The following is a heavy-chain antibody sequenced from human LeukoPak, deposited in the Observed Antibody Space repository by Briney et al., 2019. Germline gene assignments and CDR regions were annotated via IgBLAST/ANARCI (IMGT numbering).Heavy chain of an antibody. J-gene: IGHJ4*02. Sequence: GGSLRLSCAASGFTFSDYYMSWFCQAPGKGLEWVSYISSSGSTIYYADSVKGRFTISRESAKNSLNLQMNSLRAEDTAVYYCARGRTVTTYWGQGTLVTVSS. V-gene: IGHV3-11*01. CDR1: GFTFSDYY. CDR3: ARGRTVTTY. D-gene: IGHD4-17*01. CDR2: ISSSGSTI.